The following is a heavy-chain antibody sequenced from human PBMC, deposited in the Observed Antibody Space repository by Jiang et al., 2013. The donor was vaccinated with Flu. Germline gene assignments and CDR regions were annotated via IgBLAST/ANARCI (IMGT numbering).Heavy chain of an antibody. CDR2: IYYSGST. D-gene: IGHD4-17*01. CDR3: ARYPNDYGDYGLDY. CDR1: GGSISSYY. Sequence: KPSETLSLTCTVSGGSISSYYWSWIRQPPGKGLEWIGYIYYSGSTNYNPSLKSRVTISVDTSKNQFSLKLSSVTAADTAVYYCARYPNDYGDYGLDYWGQGTLVTVSS. J-gene: IGHJ4*02. V-gene: IGHV4-59*01.